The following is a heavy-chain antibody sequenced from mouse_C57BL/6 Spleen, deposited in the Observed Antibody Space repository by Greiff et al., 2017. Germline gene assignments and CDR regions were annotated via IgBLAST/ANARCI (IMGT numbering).Heavy chain of an antibody. D-gene: IGHD1-1*02. J-gene: IGHJ3*01. Sequence: VQLKESGAELVRPGASVKLSCTASGFNIKDDYMHWVKQRPEQGLEWIGWIDPENGDTEYASKFQGKATITADTSSNTAYLQLSSLTSEDTAVYYCTSYMVPRWGQGTLVTVSA. V-gene: IGHV14-4*01. CDR2: IDPENGDT. CDR3: TSYMVPR. CDR1: GFNIKDDY.